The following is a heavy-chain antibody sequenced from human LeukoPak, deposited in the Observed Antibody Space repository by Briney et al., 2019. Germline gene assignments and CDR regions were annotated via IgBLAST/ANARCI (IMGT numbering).Heavy chain of an antibody. D-gene: IGHD2-21*02. Sequence: GGSLRLSCAASGFTFSSYSMNWVRQAPGKGLEWVSYISSSSSTIYYADSVKGRFTISRDNAKNSLYLQMNSLRAEDTAVYYCARAREGDPDAFDIWGQGTMVTVSS. CDR1: GFTFSSYS. CDR2: ISSSSSTI. CDR3: ARAREGDPDAFDI. V-gene: IGHV3-48*01. J-gene: IGHJ3*02.